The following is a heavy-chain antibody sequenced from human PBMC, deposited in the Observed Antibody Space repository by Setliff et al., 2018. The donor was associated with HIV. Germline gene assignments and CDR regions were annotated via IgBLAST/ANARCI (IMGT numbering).Heavy chain of an antibody. Sequence: PGGSLRLSCAASGFTFTNFEFNWVRQAPGKGLEWISYINTTSSPIYYADSVRGRFTISRDNAKNSLYLQMNSLRVEDTAVFYCARTSTTTGTTLNWFDPWGQGTLVTVSS. D-gene: IGHD1-1*01. J-gene: IGHJ5*02. CDR2: INTTSSPI. CDR3: ARTSTTTGTTLNWFDP. CDR1: GFTFTNFE. V-gene: IGHV3-48*03.